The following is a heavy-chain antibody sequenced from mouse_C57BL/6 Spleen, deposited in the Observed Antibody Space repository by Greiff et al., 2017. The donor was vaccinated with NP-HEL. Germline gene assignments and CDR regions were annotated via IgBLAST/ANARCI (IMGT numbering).Heavy chain of an antibody. CDR3: ARGATYYDYPWFAY. J-gene: IGHJ3*01. Sequence: EVKLEESGGGLVKPGGSLKLSCAASGFTFRDYGMHWVRQAPEKGLEWVAYISSGSSTIYYADTVKGRFTISRDNAKNTLFLQMTSLRSEDTAMYYCARGATYYDYPWFAYWGQGTLVTVSA. CDR2: ISSGSSTI. V-gene: IGHV5-17*01. D-gene: IGHD2-4*01. CDR1: GFTFRDYG.